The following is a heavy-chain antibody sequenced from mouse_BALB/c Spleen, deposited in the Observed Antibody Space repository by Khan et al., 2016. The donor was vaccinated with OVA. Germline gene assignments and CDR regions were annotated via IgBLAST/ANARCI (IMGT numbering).Heavy chain of an antibody. D-gene: IGHD2-2*01. CDR3: VRREKYGYDPSWFAY. J-gene: IGHJ3*01. CDR2: IDPSDSET. CDR1: GYTFTSYW. V-gene: IGHV1-61*01. Sequence: QVQLQQPGAELVRPGASVKLSCKASGYTFTSYWMNWVKQRPGQGLEWIGMIDPSDSETHYNQMFKDKATLTVDNSSSTAYLHLRSLTSEDSAVFYCVRREKYGYDPSWFAYWGQGTRVTVSA.